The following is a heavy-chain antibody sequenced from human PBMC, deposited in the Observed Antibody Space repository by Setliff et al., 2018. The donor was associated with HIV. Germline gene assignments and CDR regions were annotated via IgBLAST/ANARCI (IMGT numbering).Heavy chain of an antibody. CDR3: AKDKGQKYADY. Sequence: GGSLRLSCATSGLTFSNCGMHWVRQAPGKGLEWVASIRSDGSNKYYADSVTGRFTISRDDSKNTLYLQMNSLRAEDTAVYYCAKDKGQKYADYWGQGTMVTSPQ. D-gene: IGHD3-10*01. CDR1: GLTFSNCG. CDR2: IRSDGSNK. J-gene: IGHJ4*02. V-gene: IGHV3-30*02.